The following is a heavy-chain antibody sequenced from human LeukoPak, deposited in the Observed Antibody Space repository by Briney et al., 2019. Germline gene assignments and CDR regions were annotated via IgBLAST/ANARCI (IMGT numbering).Heavy chain of an antibody. Sequence: GGSLRLSCAGSGFTFSDSWMHWVRQAPGKGLVWVSRIHPDGSTTDYADSVQGRFIVSRDNAKNTLYLQMHSLRAEDTAVYYCTKDYWGPDYWGQGTLVTVSS. D-gene: IGHD7-27*01. CDR3: TKDYWGPDY. CDR2: IHPDGSTT. V-gene: IGHV3-74*01. CDR1: GFTFSDSW. J-gene: IGHJ4*02.